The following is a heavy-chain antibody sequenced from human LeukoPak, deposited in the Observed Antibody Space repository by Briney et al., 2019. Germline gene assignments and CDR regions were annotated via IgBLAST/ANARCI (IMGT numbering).Heavy chain of an antibody. Sequence: ASVKVSCKASGYTFTAYYIQWVRQAPGQGLEWMGTIRPSDTRTTYAQKFQGRVTMTWDMSTTTGYMELSSLRSEDTAVYYCVREKSGGTYDYWGQGTLVTVSS. D-gene: IGHD3-16*01. J-gene: IGHJ4*02. CDR3: VREKSGGTYDY. V-gene: IGHV1-46*01. CDR1: GYTFTAYY. CDR2: IRPSDTRT.